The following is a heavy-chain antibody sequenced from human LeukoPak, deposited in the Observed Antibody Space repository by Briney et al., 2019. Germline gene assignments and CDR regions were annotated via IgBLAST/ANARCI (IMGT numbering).Heavy chain of an antibody. Sequence: ASVKVSCKASGYTFTGYYMHWVRQAPGQGLEWMGWINPNSGGTNYAQKFQGRVTMTRDTSISTAYMELSRLRSDDTAVYYCARASIAAAGVFSPWGQGTLVTVSS. CDR1: GYTFTGYY. CDR3: ARASIAAAGVFSP. D-gene: IGHD6-13*01. CDR2: INPNSGGT. J-gene: IGHJ5*02. V-gene: IGHV1-2*02.